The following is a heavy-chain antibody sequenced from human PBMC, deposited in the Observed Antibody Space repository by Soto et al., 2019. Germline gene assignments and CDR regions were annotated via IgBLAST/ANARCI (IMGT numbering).Heavy chain of an antibody. D-gene: IGHD2-15*01. CDR1: GGSISSYY. CDR3: ARGYCIGGSCYFIPDWFDP. Sequence: QVQLQESGPGLVKPSETLSLTCTVSGGSISSYYWSWIRQPPGKGLEWIGYIYYSGSTNYNPSLKRRVTISVDTSKDQFSLKLSSVTAADTAVYYCARGYCIGGSCYFIPDWFDPWGQGTLVTVSS. J-gene: IGHJ5*02. CDR2: IYYSGST. V-gene: IGHV4-59*12.